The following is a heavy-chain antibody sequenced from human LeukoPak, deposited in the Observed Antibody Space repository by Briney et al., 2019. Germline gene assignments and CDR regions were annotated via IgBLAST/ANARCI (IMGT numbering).Heavy chain of an antibody. CDR3: ARGSTRGGSGPNWFDP. Sequence: ASVKVSCKASGYTFTSYGISWVRQAPGQGLEWMGWISAYNGNTNYAQKLQGRVTMTTDTSTSTAYMELRSLRSDDTAVYYCARGSTRGGSGPNWFDPWGQGTLVTVSS. CDR2: ISAYNGNT. D-gene: IGHD6-19*01. J-gene: IGHJ5*02. V-gene: IGHV1-18*01. CDR1: GYTFTSYG.